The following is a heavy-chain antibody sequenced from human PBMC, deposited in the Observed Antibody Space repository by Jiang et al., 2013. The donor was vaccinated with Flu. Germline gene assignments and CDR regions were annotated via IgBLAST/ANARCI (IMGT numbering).Heavy chain of an antibody. J-gene: IGHJ5*02. Sequence: SLTCAVSGYSISSGYYWGWIRQPPGKGLEWIGSIYHSGSTYYNPSLKGRVTISVDTSKNQFSLKLSSVTAADTAVYYCARGLGMNTIFGVVIKEGYNWFDPWGQGTLVTVSS. CDR1: GYSISSGYY. D-gene: IGHD3-3*01. CDR2: IYHSGST. V-gene: IGHV4-38-2*01. CDR3: ARGLGMNTIFGVVIKEGYNWFDP.